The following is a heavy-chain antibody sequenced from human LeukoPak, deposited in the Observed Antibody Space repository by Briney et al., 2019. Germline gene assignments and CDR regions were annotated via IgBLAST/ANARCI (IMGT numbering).Heavy chain of an antibody. CDR1: GYSMSSDYY. V-gene: IGHV4-38-2*02. CDR3: ASVGIDRGSFADFDY. J-gene: IGHJ4*02. D-gene: IGHD1-26*01. CDR2: IYHSGST. Sequence: SETLSLTCTVSGYSMSSDYYWGWIRQPPGKGLEWIGSIYHSGSTYYNPSLKSRVTISVDTSKDQFSLKLSSVTAADTAVYFCASVGIDRGSFADFDYWGQGTLVSVSS.